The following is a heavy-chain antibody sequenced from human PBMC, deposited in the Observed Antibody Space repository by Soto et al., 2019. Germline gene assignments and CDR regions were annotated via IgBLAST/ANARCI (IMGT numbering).Heavy chain of an antibody. CDR3: ARSARLTGFGWFDP. Sequence: PSETLSLTCTVSGGSISSYYWSWIRQPPGKGLEWIGYIYYSGSTNYNPSLKSRVTISVDTSKNQFSLKLSSVTAADTAVYYCARSARLTGFGWFDPWGQGTLVTVSS. CDR2: IYYSGST. V-gene: IGHV4-59*01. J-gene: IGHJ5*02. CDR1: GGSISSYY. D-gene: IGHD3-9*01.